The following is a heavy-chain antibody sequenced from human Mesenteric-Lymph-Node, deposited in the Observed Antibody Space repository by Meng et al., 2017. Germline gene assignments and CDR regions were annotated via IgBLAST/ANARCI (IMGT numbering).Heavy chain of an antibody. Sequence: ASVKVSCKVSGYTLTELSMHWVRQAPRKGLVWRGGFDPEDGETIYAQKFQGRVTMTDDTSTDTAYMELRSLRSDDTDVYYCARVKELVYCGGDCYSNNTFDIWGQGTMVTVSS. CDR2: FDPEDGET. CDR1: GYTLTELS. CDR3: ARVKELVYCGGDCYSNNTFDI. D-gene: IGHD2-21*02. J-gene: IGHJ3*02. V-gene: IGHV1-24*01.